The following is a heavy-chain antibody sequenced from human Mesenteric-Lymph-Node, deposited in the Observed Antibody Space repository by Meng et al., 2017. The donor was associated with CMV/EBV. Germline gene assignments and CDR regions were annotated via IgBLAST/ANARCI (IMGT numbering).Heavy chain of an antibody. CDR1: GGSIISYY. J-gene: IGHJ4*02. CDR3: ARGHPSITIFGVH. V-gene: IGHV4-59*01. D-gene: IGHD3-3*01. Sequence: SETLSLTCTVSGGSIISYYWSWIRQPPGKGLEWIGYIYYSGSTNYNPSLKSRVTISVDTSKNQFSLKLSPVTAADTAVYYCARGHPSITIFGVHWGQGTLVTVSS. CDR2: IYYSGST.